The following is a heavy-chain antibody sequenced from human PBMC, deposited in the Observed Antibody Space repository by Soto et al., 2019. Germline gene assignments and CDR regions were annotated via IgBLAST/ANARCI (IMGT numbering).Heavy chain of an antibody. CDR1: GFTFNKFG. CDR2: LSYDGNHD. J-gene: IGHJ6*02. CDR3: VKERADFVTVPHATSGMDV. D-gene: IGHD2-15*01. Sequence: QVHLVESGGGVVQPGGSLRLSCTASGFTFNKFGMHWVRQTPGKGLEWVAALSYDGNHDFYADSVRGRLIISRDNSKKTLFLQMNTLKPDDTAVYYCVKERADFVTVPHATSGMDVWGPGTTVTVSS. V-gene: IGHV3-30*18.